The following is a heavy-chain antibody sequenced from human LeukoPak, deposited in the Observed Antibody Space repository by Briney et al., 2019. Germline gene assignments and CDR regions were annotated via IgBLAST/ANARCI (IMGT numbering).Heavy chain of an antibody. CDR3: ARDYYGSGSYNYYGMDV. CDR1: GITFSNYA. D-gene: IGHD3-10*01. J-gene: IGHJ6*02. Sequence: PGGSLRLSCAAFGITFSNYAMNWVRQAPGKGLEWVSSISSTGSYTYYADSVKGRFTISRDIAKNSLYLQMNSLRAEDTAMYYCARDYYGSGSYNYYGMDVWGQGTTVTVSS. CDR2: ISSTGSYT. V-gene: IGHV3-21*01.